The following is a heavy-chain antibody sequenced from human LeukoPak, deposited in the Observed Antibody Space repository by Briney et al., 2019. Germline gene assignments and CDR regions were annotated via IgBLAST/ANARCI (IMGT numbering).Heavy chain of an antibody. CDR2: INYSGSS. J-gene: IGHJ4*02. CDR3: ARFATRDFDF. CDR1: GGSINSYY. D-gene: IGHD2-2*01. V-gene: IGHV4-59*12. Sequence: TSETLSLTCTVSGGSINSYYWTWIRQPPGKGLEWIGYINYSGSSHYNPTLKSRVTLSVDTSKNQFSLKLTSVTAADTAVYYCARFATRDFDFWGQGSLVAVSS.